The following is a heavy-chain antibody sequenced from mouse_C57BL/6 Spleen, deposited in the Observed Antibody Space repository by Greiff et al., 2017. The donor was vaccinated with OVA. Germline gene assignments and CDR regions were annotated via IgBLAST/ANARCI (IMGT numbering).Heavy chain of an antibody. CDR1: GYAFTNYL. J-gene: IGHJ2*01. Sequence: VQLQQSGAELVRPGTSVKVSCKASGYAFTNYLIEWVKQRPGQGLEWIGVINPGSGGTNYNEKFKGKATLTADKSSSTAYMQLSSLTSEDSAVYFCARSLGNFYYFDYWGQGTTLTVSS. CDR2: INPGSGGT. CDR3: ARSLGNFYYFDY. D-gene: IGHD3-3*01. V-gene: IGHV1-54*01.